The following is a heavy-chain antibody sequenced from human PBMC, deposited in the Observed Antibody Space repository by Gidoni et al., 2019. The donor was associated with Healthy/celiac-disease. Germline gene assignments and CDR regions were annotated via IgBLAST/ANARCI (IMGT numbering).Heavy chain of an antibody. V-gene: IGHV1-18*01. Sequence: QVQLVQSGAEVKTPGASAKASCEASGYTFTSYGISWGRQAPGQGLAWMGWISAYNGNTNYAQKLQGRVTMTTDTSTSTAYMELRSLRSEDTAVYYCARVGAAPSREYDYWGQGTLVTVSS. CDR1: GYTFTSYG. J-gene: IGHJ4*02. D-gene: IGHD3-10*01. CDR2: ISAYNGNT. CDR3: ARVGAAPSREYDY.